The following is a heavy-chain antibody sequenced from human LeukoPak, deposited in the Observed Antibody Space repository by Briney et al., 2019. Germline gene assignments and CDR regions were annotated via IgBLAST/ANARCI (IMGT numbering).Heavy chain of an antibody. J-gene: IGHJ4*02. CDR1: GFTVSSNY. V-gene: IGHV3-53*04. D-gene: IGHD2-2*01. Sequence: QPGGSLRLSCAASGFTVSSNYMSWVRQAPGKVLEWVSVIYSGGSTYYADSVKGRFTISRHNSKNTLYLQMNSLRAEDTAVYYCARSVGYCSSTSCYPIFDYWGQGTLVTVSS. CDR3: ARSVGYCSSTSCYPIFDY. CDR2: IYSGGST.